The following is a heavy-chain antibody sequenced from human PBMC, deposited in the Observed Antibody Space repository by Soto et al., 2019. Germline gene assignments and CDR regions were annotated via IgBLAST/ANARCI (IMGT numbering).Heavy chain of an antibody. CDR3: ARPGRDWGSLEY. D-gene: IGHD7-27*01. J-gene: IGHJ4*02. Sequence: QVQLQESGPGLVKPSETLSLTCTVSGDSISSYYWTWIRQPPRKGLQWIACIYYGGSTNYNPALTSRVPISVDPSKNQFALNLNSVTAADTAVYYCARPGRDWGSLEYWGQGTRVTVSS. CDR2: IYYGGST. V-gene: IGHV4-59*08. CDR1: GDSISSYY.